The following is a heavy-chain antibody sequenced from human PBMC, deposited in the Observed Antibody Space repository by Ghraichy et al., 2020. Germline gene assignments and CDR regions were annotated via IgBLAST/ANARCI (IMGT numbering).Heavy chain of an antibody. D-gene: IGHD1-7*01. CDR3: TRVVSDGTYGTFDS. J-gene: IGHJ4*02. V-gene: IGHV3-74*03. Sequence: GGSLRLSCAASGFTLSNYWMHWVRQTPGKGLVWVSRIKSDGSSATYVDFVKGRFTISRDNAKNTLYLQMNSLTAEDTAVYYCTRVVSDGTYGTFDSWGQGILVSVSP. CDR2: IKSDGSSA. CDR1: GFTLSNYW.